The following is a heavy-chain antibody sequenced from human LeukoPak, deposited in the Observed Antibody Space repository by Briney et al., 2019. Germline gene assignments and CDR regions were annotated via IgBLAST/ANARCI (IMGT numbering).Heavy chain of an antibody. J-gene: IGHJ6*02. CDR3: AREDTYGYTYYGMDV. D-gene: IGHD5-18*01. CDR2: ISSSSNTV. CDR1: EFIFSSYD. V-gene: IGHV3-48*03. Sequence: GGSLRLSRAASEFIFSSYDMNWVRQAPGKGLEWISYISSSSNTVKYADSVKGRFTISRDNAKNSLSLQMNSLRAEDTAVYYCAREDTYGYTYYGMDVWGQGATVTVSS.